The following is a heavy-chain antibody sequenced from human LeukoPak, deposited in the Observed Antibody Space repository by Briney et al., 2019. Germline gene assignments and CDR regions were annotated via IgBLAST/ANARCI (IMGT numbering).Heavy chain of an antibody. CDR3: ARDRASTIDY. V-gene: IGHV1-2*02. CDR1: GYTFTGHY. D-gene: IGHD2/OR15-2a*01. J-gene: IGHJ4*02. Sequence: GASVKVSCKASGYTFTGHYMHWVRQAPGQGLEWMGWINPNSGGTNYAQKFQGRVTITRDTSISTAYMELSRLRSDDTAVYYCARDRASTIDYWGQGTLVTVSS. CDR2: INPNSGGT.